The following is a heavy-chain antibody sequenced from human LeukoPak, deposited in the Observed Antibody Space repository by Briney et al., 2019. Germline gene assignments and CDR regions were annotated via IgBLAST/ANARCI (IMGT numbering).Heavy chain of an antibody. CDR2: ISGDGVFA. J-gene: IGHJ4*02. D-gene: IGHD6-6*01. CDR3: AKAYSSSSSGYFDY. CDR1: GFTFDDYV. Sequence: PGGSLRRSCAASGFTFDDYVLHWVRQAPGKGLEWVSLISGDGVFAYYADSVKGRFTVSRDNSRNSLYLHMNSMRTEDTALYYCAKAYSSSSSGYFDYWGQGTLVTVSS. V-gene: IGHV3-43*02.